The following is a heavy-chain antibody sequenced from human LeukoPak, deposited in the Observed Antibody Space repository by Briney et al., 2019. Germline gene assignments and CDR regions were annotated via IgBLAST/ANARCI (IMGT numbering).Heavy chain of an antibody. D-gene: IGHD3-3*01. V-gene: IGHV3-30*02. CDR2: IRYDGSNK. CDR3: ATAGVVNYYYGMDV. CDR1: GFTFSSYG. Sequence: PGGSLRLSCAASGFTFSSYGMHWVRQAPGKGLEWVAFIRYDGSNKYYADSVKGRFTISRDNSKNTLYLQMNSLRAEDTAVYYCATAGVVNYYYGMDVWGQGTTVTVSS. J-gene: IGHJ6*02.